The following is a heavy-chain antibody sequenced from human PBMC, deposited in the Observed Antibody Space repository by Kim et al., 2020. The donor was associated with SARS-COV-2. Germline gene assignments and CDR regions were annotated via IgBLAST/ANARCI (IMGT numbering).Heavy chain of an antibody. Sequence: GGSLRLSCAASGGTIGTYSMNWVRQAPGKGLEWVSYITSSGSTMYYADSVRGRFTISRDNAQNSLYLHMNSLRDEDTAVYFCARVGLYRFYHMDVWGQGTTVTVSS. CDR1: GGTIGTYS. J-gene: IGHJ6*02. CDR3: ARVGLYRFYHMDV. D-gene: IGHD2-2*01. CDR2: ITSSGSTM. V-gene: IGHV3-48*02.